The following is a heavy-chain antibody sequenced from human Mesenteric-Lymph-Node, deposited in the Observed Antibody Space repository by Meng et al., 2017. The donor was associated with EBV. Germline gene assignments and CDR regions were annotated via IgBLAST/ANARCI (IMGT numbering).Heavy chain of an antibody. J-gene: IGHJ4*02. V-gene: IGHV1-18*01. CDR1: GYTFSNYG. CDR3: VRDDYYYGSGTYYTFFEY. CDR2: ISAYSGDK. D-gene: IGHD3-10*01. Sequence: QLVRAAAEVKKPGASVKVSCKASGYTFSNYGFSWVRQAPGQGLEWMGWISAYSGDKKSTQKFQGKLTMTTDTSTSTAYMELKSLTSDDTAVYYCVRDDYYYGSGTYYTFFEYWGQGTLVTVSS.